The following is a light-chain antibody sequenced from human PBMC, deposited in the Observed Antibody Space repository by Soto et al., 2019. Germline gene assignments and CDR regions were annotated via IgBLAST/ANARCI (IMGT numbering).Light chain of an antibody. CDR2: GAS. CDR3: QQYNNWPRT. J-gene: IGKJ1*01. V-gene: IGKV3-15*01. Sequence: EIVLTQSPGTLSLSPGERATLSCRASQSVSSNLAWYQQKPGQAPRLLIYGASTRATGIPARFSGSGSGTEFTLTISSLQSEDFAVYYCQQYNNWPRTCGQGTKV. CDR1: QSVSSN.